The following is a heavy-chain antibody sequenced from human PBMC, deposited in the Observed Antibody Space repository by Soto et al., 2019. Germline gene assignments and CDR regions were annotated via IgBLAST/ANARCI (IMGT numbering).Heavy chain of an antibody. CDR2: ISWDGGST. CDR3: AKDDGQDYYYYYGMDV. V-gene: IGHV3-43*01. CDR1: GFTFDDYT. J-gene: IGHJ6*02. Sequence: GGSLRLSCAASGFTFDDYTMHWVRQAPGKGLEWVSLISWDGGSTYYAGSVKGRFTISRDNSKNSLYLQMNSLRTEDTALYYCAKDDGQDYYYYYGMDVWGQGTTVTVSS.